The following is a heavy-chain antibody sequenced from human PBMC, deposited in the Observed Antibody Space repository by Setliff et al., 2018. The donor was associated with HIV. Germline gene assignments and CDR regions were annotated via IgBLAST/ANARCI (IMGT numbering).Heavy chain of an antibody. V-gene: IGHV4-34*01. CDR1: GLTFSSYA. D-gene: IGHD2-21*02. J-gene: IGHJ3*02. CDR2: INHSGST. Sequence: PGGSLRLSCAASGLTFSSYAMSWVRQPPGKGLEWIGEINHSGSTNYNPSLKSRVTISVDTSKNQFSLKLSSVTAADTAVYYCAREGAYCGGDCRDAFDTWGQGTKVTVSS. CDR3: AREGAYCGGDCRDAFDT.